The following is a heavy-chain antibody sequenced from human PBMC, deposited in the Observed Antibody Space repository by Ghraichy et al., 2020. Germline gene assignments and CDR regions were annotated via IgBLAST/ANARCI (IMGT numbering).Heavy chain of an antibody. Sequence: SETLSLTCAVYGGSFSDYYWSWIRQPPGKGLEWIGEINHSGGTNYNPSLKSRVTISVDTSKNQLSLKVTSVTAADTAVYYCARGRIGGYYYDGTGYYNYYYMDVWGNGTTVTVSS. V-gene: IGHV4-34*01. CDR1: GGSFSDYY. J-gene: IGHJ6*03. D-gene: IGHD3-22*01. CDR3: ARGRIGGYYYDGTGYYNYYYMDV. CDR2: INHSGGT.